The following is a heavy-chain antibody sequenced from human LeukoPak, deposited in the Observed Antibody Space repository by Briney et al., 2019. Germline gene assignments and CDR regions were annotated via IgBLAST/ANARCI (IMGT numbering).Heavy chain of an antibody. CDR3: ARLNGVTVFGGVIPEGWFDP. V-gene: IGHV4-39*01. D-gene: IGHD3-3*01. CDR1: GDSFDSGAFF. CDR2: INFRGDA. J-gene: IGHJ5*02. Sequence: SETLSLTCTVSGDSFDSGAFFWAWVRQAPGKGLEYVGSINFRGDAYYGESLKARVIIYGDMSNSQFSLALKSVSASDTAVYYCARLNGVTVFGGVIPEGWFDPWGQGTLVTVSS.